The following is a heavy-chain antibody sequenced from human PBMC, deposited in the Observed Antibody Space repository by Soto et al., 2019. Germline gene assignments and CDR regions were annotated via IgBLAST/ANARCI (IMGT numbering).Heavy chain of an antibody. Sequence: QVQLQQWGAGLLKPSETLSLTCAVNGGSLSGYYWSWIRQSPGKGLVWIGEINHRGSSDYNPSLKSRVTISIDASKNLVTLELTSVTAADTAVYYCARSDNRNSLYGVDVWGQGTAVTVSS. V-gene: IGHV4-34*01. CDR1: GGSLSGYY. CDR3: ARSDNRNSLYGVDV. J-gene: IGHJ6*02. D-gene: IGHD1-7*01. CDR2: INHRGSS.